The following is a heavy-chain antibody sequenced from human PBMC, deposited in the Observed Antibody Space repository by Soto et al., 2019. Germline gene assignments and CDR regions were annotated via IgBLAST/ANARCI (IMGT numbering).Heavy chain of an antibody. V-gene: IGHV3-21*01. J-gene: IGHJ4*02. D-gene: IGHD5-18*01. CDR2: ISSSSDII. Sequence: GGSLRLSCAASGFTFSSYSMNWVRQAPGKGLEWVSSISSSSDIIHYANSLKGRFTISRDNAMNSLFLQLNSLRAEDTAVYYCSRGHTYGYGFDYWCQGPLVTGSS. CDR3: SRGHTYGYGFDY. CDR1: GFTFSSYS.